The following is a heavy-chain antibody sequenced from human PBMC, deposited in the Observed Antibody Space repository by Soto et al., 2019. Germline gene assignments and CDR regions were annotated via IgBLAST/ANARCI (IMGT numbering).Heavy chain of an antibody. Sequence: PGGSLRLSCAASGFIFSSNAMHWVRQAPGKGLEWVAVISYDGSNKYYADSVKGRFTISRDNSKNTLYLQMNSLRAEDTAVYYCARDRYCSSSSCPHRRNWFDPWGQGXLVTVYS. J-gene: IGHJ5*02. CDR2: ISYDGSNK. V-gene: IGHV3-30-3*01. D-gene: IGHD2-2*01. CDR3: ARDRYCSSSSCPHRRNWFDP. CDR1: GFIFSSNA.